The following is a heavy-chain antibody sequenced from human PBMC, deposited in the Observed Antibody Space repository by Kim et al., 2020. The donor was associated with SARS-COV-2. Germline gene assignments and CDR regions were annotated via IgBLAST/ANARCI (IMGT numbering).Heavy chain of an antibody. J-gene: IGHJ4*02. CDR3: ARDLFGEAPQYGGY. V-gene: IGHV1-2*02. CDR2: INPNSGGT. Sequence: ASVKVSCKASGYTFTGYYMHWVRQAPGQGLEWMGWINPNSGGTNYAQKFQGRVTMTRDTSISTAYMELSRLRSDDTAVYYCARDLFGEAPQYGGYWGQGTLVTVSS. D-gene: IGHD3-10*02. CDR1: GYTFTGYY.